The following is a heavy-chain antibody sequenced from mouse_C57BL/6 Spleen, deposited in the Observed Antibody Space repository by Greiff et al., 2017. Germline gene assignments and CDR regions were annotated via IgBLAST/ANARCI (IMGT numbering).Heavy chain of an antibody. D-gene: IGHD4-1*01. Sequence: QVQLQQSGPGLVQPSQSLSITCTVSGFSLTSYGVHWVRQSPGKGLEWLGVIWSGGSTDYNAAFISRLSISKDNSKSQVFFKMNSLQADDTAIYYCARDWDEGYFDYWGQGTTLTVSS. J-gene: IGHJ2*01. CDR2: IWSGGST. CDR3: ARDWDEGYFDY. V-gene: IGHV2-2*01. CDR1: GFSLTSYG.